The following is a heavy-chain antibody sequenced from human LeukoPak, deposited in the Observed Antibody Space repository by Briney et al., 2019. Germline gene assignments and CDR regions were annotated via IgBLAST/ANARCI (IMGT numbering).Heavy chain of an antibody. J-gene: IGHJ4*02. V-gene: IGHV3-7*01. Sequence: GGSLRLSCAASEFTFSSYGMHWVRQAPGKGLEWVANIKQDGSEKYYVDSVKGRFTISRDNAKNSLYLQMNSLRAEDTAMYYCARDSAGNDYWGQGTLVTVSS. CDR2: IKQDGSEK. CDR3: ARDSAGNDY. CDR1: EFTFSSYG. D-gene: IGHD6-13*01.